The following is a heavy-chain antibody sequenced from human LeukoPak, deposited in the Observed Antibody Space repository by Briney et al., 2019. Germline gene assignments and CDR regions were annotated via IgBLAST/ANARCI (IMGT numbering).Heavy chain of an antibody. D-gene: IGHD2-21*02. CDR1: GYSFTSYW. CDR3: ARHEGGAYCGGDCYSDGMDV. Sequence: GESLKISCKGSGYSFTSYWIGWVRKMPGKGLEWMGIIYPVDSETRYSPSFQGQVTISADKSISTAYLQWSSLKASDTAMYYCARHEGGAYCGGDCYSDGMDVWGQGTTVTVSS. J-gene: IGHJ6*02. V-gene: IGHV5-51*01. CDR2: IYPVDSET.